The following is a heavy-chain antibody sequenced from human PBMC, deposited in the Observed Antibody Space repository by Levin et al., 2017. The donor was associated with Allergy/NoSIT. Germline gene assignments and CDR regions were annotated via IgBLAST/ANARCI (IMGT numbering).Heavy chain of an antibody. CDR1: GFTFSSYS. D-gene: IGHD5-24*01. J-gene: IGHJ4*02. Sequence: GGSLRLSCEASGFTFSSYSMNWVRQAPGKGLEWVSYISFGRTFIYYADSVRGRFTISRDDARNSLYLQLNSLRAEDTAVYYCARCRGATIIDYWGQGTLVTVSS. V-gene: IGHV3-48*01. CDR2: ISFGRTFI. CDR3: ARCRGATIIDY.